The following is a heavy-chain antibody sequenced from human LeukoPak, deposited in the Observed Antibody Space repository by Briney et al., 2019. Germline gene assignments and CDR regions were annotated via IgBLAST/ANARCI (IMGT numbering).Heavy chain of an antibody. J-gene: IGHJ5*02. CDR1: GFTFSSYG. Sequence: GGTLRLSCAASGFTFSSYGMSWVRQAPGKGLEWVSLISGTGGSTYYADSVKGRFAISRDNSKNTLYLQMNSLRAEDTAVYYCAKDYEPLVGVHRWGDWFDPWGQGTLVTVSS. CDR2: ISGTGGST. V-gene: IGHV3-23*01. CDR3: AKDYEPLVGVHRWGDWFDP. D-gene: IGHD1-26*01.